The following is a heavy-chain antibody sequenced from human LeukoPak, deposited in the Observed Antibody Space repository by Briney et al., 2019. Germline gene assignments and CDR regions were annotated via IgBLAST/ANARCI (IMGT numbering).Heavy chain of an antibody. Sequence: ASVKVSCKASGYTFTDYYIHWVRQAPGQGLEWMGWINPNSGDPNYAQAFQGRVTMTRDTSISTAYMELSRLRSDDTAVYYCARDQSCSGGSCKDSWFDPWGQGTLVTVSS. V-gene: IGHV1-2*02. J-gene: IGHJ5*02. CDR3: ARDQSCSGGSCKDSWFDP. D-gene: IGHD2-15*01. CDR2: INPNSGDP. CDR1: GYTFTDYY.